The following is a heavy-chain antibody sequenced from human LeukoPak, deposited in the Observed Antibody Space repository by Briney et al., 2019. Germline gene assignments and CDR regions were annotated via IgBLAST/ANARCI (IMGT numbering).Heavy chain of an antibody. D-gene: IGHD4-17*01. V-gene: IGHV4-38-2*01. CDR3: ARHFPSGDYLNY. CDR1: GFSISSGYY. J-gene: IGHJ4*02. CDR2: IHYTGNT. Sequence: SIGSPVSGFSISSGYYWGWIRQPPGKGLEWIGSIHYTGNTYYKPSLTSRLTMSVDTSKNQFSLRLTSVTAADTAVYYCARHFPSGDYLNYWGQGTLVTVSS.